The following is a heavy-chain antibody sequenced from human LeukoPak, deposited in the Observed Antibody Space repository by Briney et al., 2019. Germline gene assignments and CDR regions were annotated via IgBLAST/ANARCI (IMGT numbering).Heavy chain of an antibody. CDR3: ARGIAQNGFDP. CDR2: INPNSGGT. Sequence: ASVKVSCKASGYSFTGYYIHWVRQAPGQGLEWMGRINPNSGGTNYAQKFQGRVTLTTDTSISTAYMELSRLRSDDTAVYYCARGIAQNGFDPWAKGTLVTVSS. V-gene: IGHV1-2*06. CDR1: GYSFTGYY. J-gene: IGHJ5*02. D-gene: IGHD6-13*01.